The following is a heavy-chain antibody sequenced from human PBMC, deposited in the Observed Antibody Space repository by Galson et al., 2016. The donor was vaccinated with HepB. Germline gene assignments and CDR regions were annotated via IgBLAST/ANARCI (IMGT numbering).Heavy chain of an antibody. V-gene: IGHV3-23*01. D-gene: IGHD2-21*02. CDR3: TKVGRVTATQEYYFDY. J-gene: IGHJ4*02. CDR2: ISGTGSAT. CDR1: GFTFSSNA. Sequence: SLRLSCAASGFTFSSNAMSWVRQAPGKGLEWVSGISGTGSATYYADAVTGRFTISRDNSKNTLYLQMNSLRAEDTGLYYCTKVGRVTATQEYYFDYWGQGTLVTVSS.